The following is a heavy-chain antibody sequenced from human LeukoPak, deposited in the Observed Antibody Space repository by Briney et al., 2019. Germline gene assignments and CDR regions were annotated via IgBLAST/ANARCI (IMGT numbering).Heavy chain of an antibody. J-gene: IGHJ4*02. CDR2: IYYSGST. CDR3: ARVPRDYYDSSGSYYFDY. Sequence: SETLSLTCTVSGGSISSSSYYWGWIRQPPGKGLEWIGSIYYSGSTYYNPSLKSRVTISVDTSKNQFSLKLSSVTAADTAVYYCARVPRDYYDSSGSYYFDYWGQGTLVTVSS. D-gene: IGHD3-22*01. CDR1: GGSISSSSYY. V-gene: IGHV4-39*07.